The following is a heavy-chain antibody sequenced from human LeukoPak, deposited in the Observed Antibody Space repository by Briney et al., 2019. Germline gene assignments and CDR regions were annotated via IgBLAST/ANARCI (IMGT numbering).Heavy chain of an antibody. CDR1: GGTFSSYA. D-gene: IGHD3-16*01. J-gene: IGHJ3*02. CDR2: IIPIFGTA. V-gene: IGHV1-69*05. CDR3: ARSTSGDHDAFDI. Sequence: SVKVSCKASGGTFSSYAISWVRQAPGQGLEWMGGIIPIFGTANYAQKFQGRVTITTDESTSTAYMELSSLRSEDTAVYYCARSTSGDHDAFDIWGQGTMVTVSS.